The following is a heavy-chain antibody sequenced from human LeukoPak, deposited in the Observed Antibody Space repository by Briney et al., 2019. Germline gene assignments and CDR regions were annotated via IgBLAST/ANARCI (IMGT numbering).Heavy chain of an antibody. V-gene: IGHV4-59*01. J-gene: IGHJ4*02. CDR2: IYYSGST. CDR3: ARACYYDSSGYYFLDY. CDR1: GGSISSYY. D-gene: IGHD3-22*01. Sequence: PSETLSLTCTVSGGSISSYYWSWIRQPPGKGLEWSGYIYYSGSTNYNPSLKSRVTISVDTSKDQFSLKLSSVTAADTAVYYCARACYYDSSGYYFLDYWGQGTLVTVSS.